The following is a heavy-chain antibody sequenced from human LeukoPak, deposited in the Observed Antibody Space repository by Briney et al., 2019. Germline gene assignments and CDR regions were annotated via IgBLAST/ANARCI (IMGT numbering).Heavy chain of an antibody. D-gene: IGHD4/OR15-4a*01. CDR1: GFTFSDYW. CDR3: AREAKVRGALQY. J-gene: IGHJ4*02. V-gene: IGHV3-74*01. CDR2: INSDGSFT. Sequence: PGGSLRLSCAASGFTFSDYWMHWVRHAPGKGLVWVSRINSDGSFTKYADSVKGRFTISRDSAKNTLFLQMNSLRAEDTAVYYCAREAKVRGALQYWGQGILVTVSS.